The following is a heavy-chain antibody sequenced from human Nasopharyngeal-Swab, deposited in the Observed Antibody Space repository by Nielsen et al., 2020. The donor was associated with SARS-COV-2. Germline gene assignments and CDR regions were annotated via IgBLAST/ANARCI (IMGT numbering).Heavy chain of an antibody. CDR1: GGSISSGDYY. CDR3: ARDIVVVVAATSYYYYYGMDV. J-gene: IGHJ6*02. Sequence: SETLSLTCTVSGGSISSGDYYWSWLRQPPGKGLEWIGYIYYSGSTYYNPSLKSRVTISVDTSKNQFSLKLSSVTAADTAVYYCARDIVVVVAATSYYYYYGMDVWGQGTTVTVSS. CDR2: IYYSGST. V-gene: IGHV4-30-4*01. D-gene: IGHD2-15*01.